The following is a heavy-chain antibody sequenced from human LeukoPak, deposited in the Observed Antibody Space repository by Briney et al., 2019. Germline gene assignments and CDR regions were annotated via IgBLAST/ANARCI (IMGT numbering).Heavy chain of an antibody. J-gene: IGHJ4*02. Sequence: PSETLSLTCTVSGGSISSSSYYWGWIRQPPGKGLEWIGYIYYSGSTNYNPSLKSRVTISVDTSKNQFSLELSSVTAADTAVYYCARVGGSGWYLGSFDYWGQGTLVTVSS. D-gene: IGHD6-19*01. CDR2: IYYSGST. CDR1: GGSISSSSYY. CDR3: ARVGGSGWYLGSFDY. V-gene: IGHV4-61*05.